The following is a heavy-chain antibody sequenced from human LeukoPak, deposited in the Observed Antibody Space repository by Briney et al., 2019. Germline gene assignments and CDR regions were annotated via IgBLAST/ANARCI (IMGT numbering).Heavy chain of an antibody. Sequence: PGRSLRLSCAASGFTFSSYAMHWARQAPGKGLEWVAVISYDGSNKYYADSVKGRFTISRDNSKNTLYLQMNSLRAEDTAVYYCAKDLKGYDFWSGPHYFDYWGQGTLVTVSS. CDR3: AKDLKGYDFWSGPHYFDY. CDR2: ISYDGSNK. CDR1: GFTFSSYA. V-gene: IGHV3-30-3*01. J-gene: IGHJ4*02. D-gene: IGHD3-3*01.